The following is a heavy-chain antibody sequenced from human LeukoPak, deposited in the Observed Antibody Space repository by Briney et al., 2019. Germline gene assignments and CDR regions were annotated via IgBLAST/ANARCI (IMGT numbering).Heavy chain of an antibody. Sequence: ASVKVSCKASGYTFTSYYMHWVRQAPGQGLEWMGLINPSGGSTSYAQKFQGRVTMTRDTSTSTVYMELSSLRSEDTAVYYCARDPPCSSTSCYKTFDYWGQGTLVTVSS. CDR1: GYTFTSYY. J-gene: IGHJ4*02. V-gene: IGHV1-46*01. CDR2: INPSGGST. CDR3: ARDPPCSSTSCYKTFDY. D-gene: IGHD2-2*02.